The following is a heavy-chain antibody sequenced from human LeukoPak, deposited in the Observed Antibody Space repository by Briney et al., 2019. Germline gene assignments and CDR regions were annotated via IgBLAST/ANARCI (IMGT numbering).Heavy chain of an antibody. V-gene: IGHV3-30*18. CDR1: GFTFSSYG. CDR3: AKISLSTVTTD. Sequence: GGSLRLSCAASGFTFSSYGMHWVRQAPGKGLEWVAVISYDGSNKYYADSVKGRFTISRDNSKNTLYLQMNSLRAEDTAVYYCAKISLSTVTTDWGQGTLVTVSS. D-gene: IGHD4-4*01. CDR2: ISYDGSNK. J-gene: IGHJ4*02.